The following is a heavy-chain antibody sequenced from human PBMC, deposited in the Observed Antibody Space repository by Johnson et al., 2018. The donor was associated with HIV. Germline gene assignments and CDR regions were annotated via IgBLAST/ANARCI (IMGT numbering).Heavy chain of an antibody. CDR1: GFTVSTNY. CDR2: IYSDGNT. CDR3: AKDIYGYDAFDI. V-gene: IGHV3-66*01. D-gene: IGHD5-24*01. Sequence: MLLVESGGGLVQPGGSLRLSCAASGFTVSTNYMTWVRQAPGKGLECVSLIYSDGNTYYADSVKGRFTISRDNSKNTLYLQMNRLRAEDTALYYCAKDIYGYDAFDIWGQGTMVTVSS. J-gene: IGHJ3*02.